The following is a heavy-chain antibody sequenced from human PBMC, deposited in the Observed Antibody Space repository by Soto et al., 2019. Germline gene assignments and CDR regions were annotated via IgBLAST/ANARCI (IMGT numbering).Heavy chain of an antibody. CDR2: TYQSGST. Sequence: QVQLQESGSGLVEPSQTLSLTCAVTGDSISSGSYTWNWIRQPPGKGLEWIGFTYQSGSTFYNASLKGRVAITVDKSKNQFSLRLNSVTAADTAVYYCARAVAVRVAMGWFDPWGQGTLVTVSS. CDR3: ARAVAVRVAMGWFDP. D-gene: IGHD3-10*01. V-gene: IGHV4-30-2*01. J-gene: IGHJ5*02. CDR1: GDSISSGSYT.